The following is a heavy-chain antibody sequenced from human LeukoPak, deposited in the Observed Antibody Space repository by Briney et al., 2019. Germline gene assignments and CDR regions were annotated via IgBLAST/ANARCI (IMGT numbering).Heavy chain of an antibody. CDR1: GFTFSDYW. J-gene: IGHJ4*02. V-gene: IGHV3-74*01. Sequence: GGSLRLSCAGSGFTFSDYWMHWVRQAPGKGLVWVSRIERDGSTTYYADSVKGRFTISRDTAKNTLYLQMNSLRAEDTAVYYCAREHRNVGATVDNWGQGTLVTVSS. CDR2: IERDGSTT. CDR3: AREHRNVGATVDN. D-gene: IGHD1-26*01.